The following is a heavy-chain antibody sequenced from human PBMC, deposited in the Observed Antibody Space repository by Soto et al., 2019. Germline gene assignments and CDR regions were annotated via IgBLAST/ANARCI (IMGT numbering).Heavy chain of an antibody. CDR3: ARLEGKAYYDFWSGYSNWLYP. D-gene: IGHD3-3*01. J-gene: IGHJ5*02. CDR2: IYYSGST. Sequence: PSETLSLTCTVSGGSISSYYWSWIRQPPGKGLEWIGYIYYSGSTNYNPSLKSRVTISVDTSKNQFFLKLSSVTAADTAVYYCARLEGKAYYDFWSGYSNWLYPWGQGTVVTVSS. V-gene: IGHV4-59*08. CDR1: GGSISSYY.